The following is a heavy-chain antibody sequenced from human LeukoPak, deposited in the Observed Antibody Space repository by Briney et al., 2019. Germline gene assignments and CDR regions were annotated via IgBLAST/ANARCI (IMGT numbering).Heavy chain of an antibody. J-gene: IGHJ4*02. CDR2: ISSSSSYI. CDR1: GFTFSSYS. CDR3: ARAKRYYYDSRAPAAY. V-gene: IGHV3-21*01. Sequence: GGSLRLSCAASGFTFSSYSMNWVRQAPGKGLEWVSSISSSSSYISYADSVKGRFTISRDNAMHSLYLQMNSLRAEDTAVYYCARAKRYYYDSRAPAAYWGQGTLVTVSS. D-gene: IGHD3-22*01.